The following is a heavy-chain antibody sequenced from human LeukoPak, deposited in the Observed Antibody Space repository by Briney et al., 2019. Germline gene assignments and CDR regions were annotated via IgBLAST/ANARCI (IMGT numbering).Heavy chain of an antibody. CDR3: ARDRVGSGWPRPYYFEH. V-gene: IGHV1-2*02. CDR1: GYTFTGYY. D-gene: IGHD6-25*01. J-gene: IGHJ4*02. CDR2: INPNIGAT. Sequence: ASVKVSCKPSGYTFTGYYLHWVRQAPGQALEWMGWINPNIGATMYAEKFQGRVTMTRDTSTNTAYMVLSSLRPDDTALYYCARDRVGSGWPRPYYFEHWGRGTGVSVSS.